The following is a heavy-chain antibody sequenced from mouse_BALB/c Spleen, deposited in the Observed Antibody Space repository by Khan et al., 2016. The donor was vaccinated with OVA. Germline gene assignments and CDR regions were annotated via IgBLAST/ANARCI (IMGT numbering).Heavy chain of an antibody. CDR3: ARGNYYGYTMDY. CDR2: ISYSGLT. V-gene: IGHV3-2*02. CDR1: GYSITSNYA. Sequence: EVQLQESGPGLVKPSQSLSLTCTVTGYSITSNYAWNWIRQFPGNKLEWMGYISYSGLTSYNPSLKSRISITRDTSKNQFFLQLNSVTTEVTATYYCARGNYYGYTMDYWGQGTSVTVSS. D-gene: IGHD1-1*01. J-gene: IGHJ4*01.